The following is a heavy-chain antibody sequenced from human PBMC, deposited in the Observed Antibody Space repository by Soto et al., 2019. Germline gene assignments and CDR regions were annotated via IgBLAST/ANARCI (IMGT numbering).Heavy chain of an antibody. D-gene: IGHD5-18*01. CDR3: ARGLNGYLHYFDY. Sequence: ASVKVSCKASGYTFSNYAFSWVRQAPGQGLEWLGWISAYNGNTDYAQRLQGRITLTTETSTSTAYMELRTLRSDDTAVYYCARGLNGYLHYFDYWGQGTPVTVSS. V-gene: IGHV1-18*01. J-gene: IGHJ4*02. CDR2: ISAYNGNT. CDR1: GYTFSNYA.